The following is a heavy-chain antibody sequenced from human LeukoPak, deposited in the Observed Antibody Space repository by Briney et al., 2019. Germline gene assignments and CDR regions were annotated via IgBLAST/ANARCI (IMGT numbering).Heavy chain of an antibody. CDR3: ARSREPKIDY. V-gene: IGHV1-46*01. J-gene: IGHJ4*02. CDR2: INPSGGST. CDR1: GYTFTSYY. Sequence: ASVKVSCKAFGYTFTSYYMHWVRQAPGQGLEWMGIINPSGGSTSYAQRFQGRVTMTRDTSTSTVYMELSSLRSEDTAVYYCARSREPKIDYWGQGTLVTVSS.